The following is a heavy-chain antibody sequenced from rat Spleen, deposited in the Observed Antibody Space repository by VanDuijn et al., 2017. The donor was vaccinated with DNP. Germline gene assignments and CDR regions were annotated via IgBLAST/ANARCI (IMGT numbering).Heavy chain of an antibody. J-gene: IGHJ2*01. D-gene: IGHD5-1*01. CDR1: GYSITSNY. CDR2: VTNAGST. CDR3: AIQLGVFDY. Sequence: EVQLQESGPGLVKPSQSLSLTCSVTGYSITSNYWGWIRKFPGNKMEWMGYVTNAGSTHYNPSLKSRISITTDTSKNPFFLQVNSVDTEDTATYYCAIQLGVFDYWDRGVMVTVSS. V-gene: IGHV3-3*01.